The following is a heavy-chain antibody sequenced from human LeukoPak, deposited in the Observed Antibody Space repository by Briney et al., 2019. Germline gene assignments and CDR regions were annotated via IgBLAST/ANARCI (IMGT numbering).Heavy chain of an antibody. V-gene: IGHV3-33*01. CDR1: GFTFRSHG. Sequence: GTSLRLSCAASGFTFRSHGMHWVRQAPGKGLEWAAFIWYDGSNKYYTDPVKGRFTISRDNSKNTLYLQMNSLRAEDTAVYYCAGDRATSYFDYWGQGALVTISS. D-gene: IGHD1-26*01. J-gene: IGHJ4*02. CDR3: AGDRATSYFDY. CDR2: IWYDGSNK.